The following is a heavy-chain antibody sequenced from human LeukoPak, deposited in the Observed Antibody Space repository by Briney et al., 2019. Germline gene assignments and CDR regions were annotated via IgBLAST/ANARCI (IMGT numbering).Heavy chain of an antibody. J-gene: IGHJ5*02. Sequence: PGGSLRLSCAASGFTFSSYAMSWVRQAPGKGLEWVSAISGSGGSTYYADSVKGRFTISRDNSKNTLYLQMNSLRAEDTAVYYCAKLGLEQWLRRNWFDPWGQGTLVTVSS. CDR2: ISGSGGST. CDR3: AKLGLEQWLRRNWFDP. D-gene: IGHD6-19*01. V-gene: IGHV3-23*01. CDR1: GFTFSSYA.